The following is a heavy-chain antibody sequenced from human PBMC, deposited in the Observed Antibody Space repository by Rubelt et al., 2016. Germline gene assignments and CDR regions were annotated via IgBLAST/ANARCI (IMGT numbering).Heavy chain of an antibody. CDR3: ARGYYYGSGD. CDR2: IYAGSGNT. Sequence: QVQLVQSGAEVKKPGASVNISCKASGYSFPIYAMHWVRQAPGQSLEWMGWIYAGSGNTRNSQKFQGRVTITRDTSASTAYMELTSLRSEDTAVYYCARGYYYGSGDWGQGTLVTVSS. J-gene: IGHJ4*02. CDR1: GYSFPIYA. V-gene: IGHV1-3*01. D-gene: IGHD3-10*01.